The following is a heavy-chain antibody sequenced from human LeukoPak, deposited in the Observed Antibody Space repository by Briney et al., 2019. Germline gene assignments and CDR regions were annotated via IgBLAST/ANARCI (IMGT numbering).Heavy chain of an antibody. V-gene: IGHV4-34*01. J-gene: IGHJ4*02. D-gene: IGHD3-22*01. Sequence: PSETLSLTCAVYGGSFSGYYWSWIRQPPGKGLEWIGEINHSGSTNYNPSLKSRVTISVDTSKNQFSLKLSSVTAADTAVYYCARDYDSSGYRGASAFDYWGQGTLVTVSS. CDR2: INHSGST. CDR1: GGSFSGYY. CDR3: ARDYDSSGYRGASAFDY.